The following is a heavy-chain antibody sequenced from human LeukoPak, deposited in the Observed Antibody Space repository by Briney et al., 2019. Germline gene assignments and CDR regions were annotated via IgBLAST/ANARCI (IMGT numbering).Heavy chain of an antibody. CDR1: GYTFTRYG. Sequence: GAPVKVSCKASGYTFTRYGINWVRQAPGQGLEWMGWISAYNGNTKYEQKFQGRATMTTDTSTSTAYMELRSLRSDDTAVYYCARDLRVAAAGTTDDYWGQGTLVTVSS. D-gene: IGHD6-13*01. J-gene: IGHJ4*02. V-gene: IGHV1-18*01. CDR3: ARDLRVAAAGTTDDY. CDR2: ISAYNGNT.